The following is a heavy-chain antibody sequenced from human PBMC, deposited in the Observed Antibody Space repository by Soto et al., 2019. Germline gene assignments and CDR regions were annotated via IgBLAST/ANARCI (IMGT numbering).Heavy chain of an antibody. CDR2: IWYDGLHN. D-gene: IGHD5-18*01. V-gene: IGHV3-33*01. CDR3: ARDVDTGYSYAQDS. J-gene: IGHJ4*02. CDR1: GFTFGDYG. Sequence: QVQLVESGGGVVQPGGSLRVSCAASGFTFGDYGMHWVRQARGKGLEWVAIIWYDGLHNYYGETVKGRFTISRDNSTNTLHLQMLSLRAEDTAVYYCARDVDTGYSYAQDSWCQGILVSVSS.